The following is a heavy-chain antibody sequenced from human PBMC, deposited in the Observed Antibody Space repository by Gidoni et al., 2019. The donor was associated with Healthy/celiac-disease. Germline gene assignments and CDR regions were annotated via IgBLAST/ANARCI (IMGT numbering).Heavy chain of an antibody. V-gene: IGHV3-9*01. D-gene: IGHD6-13*01. J-gene: IGHJ4*02. CDR3: AKDTDPYSSSWYRFDY. CDR1: GFTFDDYA. Sequence: EVQLVEYGGGLVQPGRSLRLSCAASGFTFDDYAMHLVRQAPGKGLEWVSGISWNSGSIGYADSVKGRFTISRDNAKNSLYLQMNSLRAEDTALYYCAKDTDPYSSSWYRFDYWGQGTLVTVSS. CDR2: ISWNSGSI.